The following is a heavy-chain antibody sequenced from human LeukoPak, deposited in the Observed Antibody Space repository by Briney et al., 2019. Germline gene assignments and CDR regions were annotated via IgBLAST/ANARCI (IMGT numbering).Heavy chain of an antibody. J-gene: IGHJ4*02. CDR2: IYSSGST. CDR1: GDSISRTSYY. Sequence: PSETLSLTCAVSGDSISRTSYYWGWIRQPPGKGLEWIGSIYSSGSTTYNPSPKSRVTMSVDTSKNQFSLRLSSVTAADTAVYYCARGLSPYSSGWFRWGQGTLVTVSS. CDR3: ARGLSPYSSGWFR. V-gene: IGHV4-39*01. D-gene: IGHD6-19*01.